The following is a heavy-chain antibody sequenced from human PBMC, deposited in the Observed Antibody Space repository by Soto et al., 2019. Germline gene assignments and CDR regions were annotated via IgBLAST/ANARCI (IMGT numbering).Heavy chain of an antibody. Sequence: EVQLVESGGGFVQPGGSLRLSCAGSGFTFSSYSMNWVRQAPGKGLEWVSSISSSSSYIYYADSVKGRFTISRDNAKNSLYLQMNSLRTEDTAVYYCARGEVTAWGAFDIWGQGTMVTVSS. CDR2: ISSSSSYI. CDR3: ARGEVTAWGAFDI. V-gene: IGHV3-21*01. CDR1: GFTFSSYS. J-gene: IGHJ3*02. D-gene: IGHD2-21*02.